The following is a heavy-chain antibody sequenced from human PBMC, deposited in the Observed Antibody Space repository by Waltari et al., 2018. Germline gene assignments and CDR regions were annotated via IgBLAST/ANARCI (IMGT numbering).Heavy chain of an antibody. CDR1: GGSTSAYY. Sequence: QVQLQESGPGLVKPSETLSLTCTVSGGSTSAYYWSWVRQPAGKGPEWIGRIDGRGTTNYNPFDRGGGTMSVDTAKNQFSLTLNSVTAADTAVYYCARDTGPAGRGSYWDTFDIWGQGTTGTVSS. CDR2: IDGRGTT. J-gene: IGHJ3*02. CDR3: ARDTGPAGRGSYWDTFDI. D-gene: IGHD3-10*01. V-gene: IGHV4-4*07.